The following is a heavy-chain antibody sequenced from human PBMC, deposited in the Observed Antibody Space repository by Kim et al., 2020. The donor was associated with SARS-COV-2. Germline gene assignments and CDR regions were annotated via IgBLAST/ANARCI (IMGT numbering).Heavy chain of an antibody. D-gene: IGHD3-10*01. CDR3: ARGRIGIRATMGDWFDP. J-gene: IGHJ5*02. CDR1: GGSFSGYY. V-gene: IGHV4-34*01. Sequence: SETLSLTCAVYGGSFSGYYWSWIRQPPGKGLEWIGEINHSGSTNYNPSLKSRVTISVDTSKNQFSLKLSSVTAADTAVYYCARGRIGIRATMGDWFDPWGQGTLVTVSS. CDR2: INHSGST.